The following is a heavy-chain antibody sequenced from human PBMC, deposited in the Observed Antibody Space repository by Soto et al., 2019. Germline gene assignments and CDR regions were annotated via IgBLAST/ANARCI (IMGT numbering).Heavy chain of an antibody. V-gene: IGHV1-69*01. CDR2: IIPIFGTA. Sequence: QVQLVQSGAEVKKPGSSVKVSCKASGGTFSSYAISWVRQAPGQGLEWMGGIIPIFGTANYAQKFQGRVTIAADESTSTAYMELSSLRSEDTAVYYCARVAAARGDYYYYGMDVWRQGSTVTVSS. CDR3: ARVAAARGDYYYYGMDV. J-gene: IGHJ6*02. D-gene: IGHD6-6*01. CDR1: GGTFSSYA.